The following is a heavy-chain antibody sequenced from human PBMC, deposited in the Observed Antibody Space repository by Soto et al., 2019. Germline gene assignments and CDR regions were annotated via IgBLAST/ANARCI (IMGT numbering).Heavy chain of an antibody. J-gene: IGHJ3*02. CDR3: ARGPRNDVI. CDR2: INHSGST. D-gene: IGHD1-1*01. Sequence: QVQLQQWGAGLLKPSETLSLTCAVYVGSFRGYYWNWIRQPPGKGLEWIGEINHSGSTNYNPSLKSRVTISVDTSKNQFSLKLNSVTAADTAMYYCARGPRNDVIWGQGTMVTVSS. CDR1: VGSFRGYY. V-gene: IGHV4-34*01.